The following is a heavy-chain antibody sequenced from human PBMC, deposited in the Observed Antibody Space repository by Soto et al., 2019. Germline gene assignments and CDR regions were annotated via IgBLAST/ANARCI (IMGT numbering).Heavy chain of an antibody. CDR1: GVSFNNNG. CDR3: ARVLYYGSVSYSPYGMVV. CDR2: VSPPFRTS. J-gene: IGHJ6*02. D-gene: IGHD3-10*01. Sequence: QVQLVQSGAEVKKPGSSVKVSCKTSGVSFNNNGIGWVRQAPGHGLEWMGGVSPPFRTSNYARKFQGRISITADASTGTVNMELSSLTSEDTAQYYCARVLYYGSVSYSPYGMVVWGQGTTVTVSS. V-gene: IGHV1-69*01.